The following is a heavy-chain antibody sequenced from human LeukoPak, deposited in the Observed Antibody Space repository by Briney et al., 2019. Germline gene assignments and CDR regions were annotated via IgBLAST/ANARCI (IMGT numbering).Heavy chain of an antibody. D-gene: IGHD6-19*01. J-gene: IGHJ4*02. CDR2: ISYDGGNK. V-gene: IGHV3-30*18. CDR1: GFTFSSYG. Sequence: GGSLRLSCAASGFTFSSYGMHGVRQAPGKGLEWVAVISYDGGNKYYADSVKGRFTISRDNSKNTLYLQMNSLRAEDTAVYYCAKDSLGIAVAGTLDYWGQGTLVTVSS. CDR3: AKDSLGIAVAGTLDY.